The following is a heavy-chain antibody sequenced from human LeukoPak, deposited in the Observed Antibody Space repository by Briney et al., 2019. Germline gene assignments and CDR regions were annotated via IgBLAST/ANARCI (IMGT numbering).Heavy chain of an antibody. CDR1: GYAFTDFY. J-gene: IGHJ3*02. V-gene: IGHV1-2*02. Sequence: ASVKVSCKASGYAFTDFYIHWVRQAPGQGLEWMGWINPNSGGTTYAQKFQGRVTMTTDTSISTAYLELNGLRSDDTAVYYCASFDIWGQGTMVTVSS. CDR3: ASFDI. CDR2: INPNSGGT.